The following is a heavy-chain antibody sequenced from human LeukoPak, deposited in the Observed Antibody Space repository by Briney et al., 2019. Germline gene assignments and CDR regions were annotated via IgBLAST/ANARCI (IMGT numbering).Heavy chain of an antibody. V-gene: IGHV3-30-3*01. J-gene: IGHJ4*02. D-gene: IGHD6-19*01. CDR3: ASDPYSSGWEFDY. Sequence: SGGSLTLYSAAYGFTFSSYARHWVRQAQGKGLEWVAVISYDGSNKYYADYVKGRFTISRDNSKNTLYLQMNSLRAEDTAVYYCASDPYSSGWEFDYWGQGTLVTVSS. CDR1: GFTFSSYA. CDR2: ISYDGSNK.